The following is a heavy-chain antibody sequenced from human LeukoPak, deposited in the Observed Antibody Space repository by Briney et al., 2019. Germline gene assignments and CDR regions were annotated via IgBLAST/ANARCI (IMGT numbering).Heavy chain of an antibody. CDR1: GGSISSYY. J-gene: IGHJ5*02. D-gene: IGHD2-21*01. V-gene: IGHV4-4*09. CDR2: IYTSGST. Sequence: SETLSLTCTVSGGSISSYYWSWIRQPPGKGLEWIGYIYTSGSTNYNPSLKSRVTISVDTSKNQFSLKLSSVTAADTAVYYCAREEVADAENWFDPWGQGTLVTVSS. CDR3: AREEVADAENWFDP.